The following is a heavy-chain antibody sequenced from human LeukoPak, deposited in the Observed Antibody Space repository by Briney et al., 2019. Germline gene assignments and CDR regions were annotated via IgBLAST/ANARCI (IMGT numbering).Heavy chain of an antibody. J-gene: IGHJ4*02. CDR3: ARDLYDEYSSSWYFDY. V-gene: IGHV4-59*01. CDR1: GGSISSYY. CDR2: IYYSGST. D-gene: IGHD6-13*01. Sequence: SETLSLTCTVFGGSISSYYWSWIRQPPGKGLEWIGYIYYSGSTNYNPSLKSRVTISVDTSKNQFSLKLSSVTAADTAVYYCARDLYDEYSSSWYFDYWGQGTLVTVSS.